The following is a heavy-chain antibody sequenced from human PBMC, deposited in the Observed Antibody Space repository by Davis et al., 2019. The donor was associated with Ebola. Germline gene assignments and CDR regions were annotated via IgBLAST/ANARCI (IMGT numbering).Heavy chain of an antibody. CDR3: AKDSDTNYYYYGFDV. D-gene: IGHD5-18*01. CDR1: GFTFSTYA. V-gene: IGHV3-30*18. CDR2: ISHDGSNS. Sequence: GGSLRLSCAASGFTFSTYAMHWVRQAPGKGLEWVALISHDGSNSYYSDSLKGRFTISRDNSRNTLYLQMKSLRAEDSAVYYCAKDSDTNYYYYGFDVWGKGTTVTVSS. J-gene: IGHJ6*04.